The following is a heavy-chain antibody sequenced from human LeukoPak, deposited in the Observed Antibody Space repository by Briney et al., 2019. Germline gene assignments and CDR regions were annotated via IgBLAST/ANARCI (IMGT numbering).Heavy chain of an antibody. CDR3: AKGMYYYGSGSSGDY. CDR1: GFTFSNYA. D-gene: IGHD3-10*01. V-gene: IGHV3-23*01. J-gene: IGHJ4*02. CDR2: VSGSGGST. Sequence: GGSLRLSCAASGFTFSNYAMNWVRQAPGKGLEWVSAVSGSGGSTYYADSVKGRFTISRDNSKNMLYLQMNSLRAEETAVYYCAKGMYYYGSGSSGDYWGQGTLVTVSS.